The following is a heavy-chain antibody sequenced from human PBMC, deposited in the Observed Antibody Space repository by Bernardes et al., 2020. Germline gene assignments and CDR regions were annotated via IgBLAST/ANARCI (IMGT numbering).Heavy chain of an antibody. Sequence: SETLSLTCTVSGGSISSGDYYWSWIRQPPGKGLEWIGYIYYSGSTYYNPSLKSRVTISVDTSKNQFSLKLSSVTAADTAVYYCARDPPYYYDSSGYYPGGAFDIWGQGTMVTVSS. CDR3: ARDPPYYYDSSGYYPGGAFDI. CDR2: IYYSGST. D-gene: IGHD3-22*01. V-gene: IGHV4-30-4*01. J-gene: IGHJ3*02. CDR1: GGSISSGDYY.